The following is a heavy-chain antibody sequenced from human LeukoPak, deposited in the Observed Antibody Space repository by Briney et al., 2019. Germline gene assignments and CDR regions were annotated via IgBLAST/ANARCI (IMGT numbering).Heavy chain of an antibody. CDR1: GGSFSGYY. V-gene: IGHV4-34*01. J-gene: IGHJ6*03. CDR2: INHSGST. Sequence: PSETLSLTCAVYGGSFSGYYWSWIRQPPGKELEWIGEINHSGSTNYNPSLKSRVTISVDTSKNQFSLKLSSVTAADTAVYYCARLIGELWFGDYYYYYMDVWGKGTTVTISS. CDR3: ARLIGELWFGDYYYYYMDV. D-gene: IGHD3-10*01.